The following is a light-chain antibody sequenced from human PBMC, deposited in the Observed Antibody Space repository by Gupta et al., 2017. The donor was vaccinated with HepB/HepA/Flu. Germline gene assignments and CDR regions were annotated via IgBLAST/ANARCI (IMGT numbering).Light chain of an antibody. Sequence: QSVLTQPPSASGTPGQRVTISCSGSTSNIGVNTVNWYQHVPGSAPKLLMYDNDQRPSGFPDRFSASKSGTSASLAISGLQSGDEADYYCAAWHDSVDAPVFGGGTKLTVL. J-gene: IGLJ2*01. V-gene: IGLV1-44*01. CDR2: DND. CDR1: TSNIGVNT. CDR3: AAWHDSVDAPV.